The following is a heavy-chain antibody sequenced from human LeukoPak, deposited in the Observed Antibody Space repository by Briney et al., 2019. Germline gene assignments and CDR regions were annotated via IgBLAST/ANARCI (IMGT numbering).Heavy chain of an antibody. CDR2: IYWDDDK. CDR1: GFSLSTSGVG. J-gene: IGHJ4*02. CDR3: AHTSYYYGSGNQDFDY. D-gene: IGHD3-10*01. Sequence: SGPTLVNPTQTLTLTCTFSGFSLSTSGVGVGWIRQPPGKALEWLALIYWDDDKRYSPSLKSRLTITKDTSKNQVVLTMTNMDPVDTATYYCAHTSYYYGSGNQDFDYWGQGTLVTVSS. V-gene: IGHV2-5*02.